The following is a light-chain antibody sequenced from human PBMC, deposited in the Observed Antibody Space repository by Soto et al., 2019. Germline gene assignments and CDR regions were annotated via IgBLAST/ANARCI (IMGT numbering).Light chain of an antibody. CDR1: RSFASSY. CDR2: AAS. CDR3: HHYDSSPPYT. J-gene: IGKJ2*01. Sequence: EIVLTQSPATLSLSPGERATLSCRASRSFASSYFAWYQHTPGPAPRLLIYAASSRATGIPDRFIGSGSGTDFTLTISRLEPDDSAVYYCHHYDSSPPYTFGQGTKMEIK. V-gene: IGKV3-20*01.